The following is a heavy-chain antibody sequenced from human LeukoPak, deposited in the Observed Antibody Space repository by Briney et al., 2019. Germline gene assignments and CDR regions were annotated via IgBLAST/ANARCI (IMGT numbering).Heavy chain of an antibody. Sequence: GGSLRLSCAASGFTFSSYAMSWVRQAPGKGPEWVSGISGSGGDTYYTDSVKGRFTISRDNSKNTLFLQMNSLRVEDTAIYYCAKGHDYGDLYYFDYWGQGTLVTVSS. V-gene: IGHV3-23*01. CDR1: GFTFSSYA. J-gene: IGHJ4*02. CDR2: ISGSGGDT. CDR3: AKGHDYGDLYYFDY. D-gene: IGHD4-17*01.